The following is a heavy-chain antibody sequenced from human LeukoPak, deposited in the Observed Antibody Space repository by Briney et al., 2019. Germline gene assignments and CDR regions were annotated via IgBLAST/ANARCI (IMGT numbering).Heavy chain of an antibody. Sequence: SETLSLTCTVSGGSITSYYWSWIRQPPGKGLEWIGYIYYSGSTNYNPSLKSLVTISVDTSKNQFSLKLSSVTAADTAVYYCARDGVETGIYMDVWGKGTTVTVSS. CDR1: GGSITSYY. CDR3: ARDGVETGIYMDV. V-gene: IGHV4-59*01. D-gene: IGHD3-3*01. CDR2: IYYSGST. J-gene: IGHJ6*03.